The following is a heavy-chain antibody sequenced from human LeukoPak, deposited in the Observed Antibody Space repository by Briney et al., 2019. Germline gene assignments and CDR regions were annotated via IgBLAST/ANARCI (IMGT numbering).Heavy chain of an antibody. CDR2: IGVGAGST. Sequence: QPGGSLRLSCEASGFTFSNYGLTWVRQAPGKGLEWVSGIGVGAGSTFYADSVKGRFTISRDNSKNTLYLQMNSLRAEDTAVYYYANGYGDYSDYWGQGTLVTVSS. CDR1: GFTFSNYG. V-gene: IGHV3-23*01. D-gene: IGHD4-17*01. J-gene: IGHJ4*02. CDR3: ANGYGDYSDY.